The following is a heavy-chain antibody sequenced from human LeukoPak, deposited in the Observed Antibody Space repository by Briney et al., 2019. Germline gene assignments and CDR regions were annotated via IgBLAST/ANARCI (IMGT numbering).Heavy chain of an antibody. D-gene: IGHD4-17*01. Sequence: GASMKVSCKASGYTFTSYGISWVRQAPGQGLEWMGGFDPEDGETIYAQKFQGRVTMTEDTSTDTAYMELSSLRSEDTAVYYCATRLSGDYVFDYWGQGTLVTVSS. CDR2: FDPEDGET. J-gene: IGHJ4*02. CDR3: ATRLSGDYVFDY. V-gene: IGHV1-24*01. CDR1: GYTFTSYG.